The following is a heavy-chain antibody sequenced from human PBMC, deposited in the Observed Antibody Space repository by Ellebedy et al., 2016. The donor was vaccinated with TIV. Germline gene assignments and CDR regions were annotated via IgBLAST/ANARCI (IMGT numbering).Heavy chain of an antibody. CDR2: IRGDSEK. V-gene: IGHV3-7*01. Sequence: PGESLKISCEAFGFSFRSYWMSWVRQAPGKGLEWVANIRGDSEKYYVDSVKGRFTISRDNGKNSLFLQMHSLRPEDTAVYYCARRGSYGDYAVQINSWFDSWGQGTLVTVSS. CDR1: GFSFRSYW. CDR3: ARRGSYGDYAVQINSWFDS. J-gene: IGHJ5*01. D-gene: IGHD4-17*01.